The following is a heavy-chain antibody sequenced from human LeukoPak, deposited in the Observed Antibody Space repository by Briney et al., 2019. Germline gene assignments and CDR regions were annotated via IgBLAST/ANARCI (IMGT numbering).Heavy chain of an antibody. J-gene: IGHJ4*02. V-gene: IGHV3-30-3*01. CDR2: ISYDGSNK. D-gene: IGHD3-16*01. Sequence: GGSLRLSCAASGFTFSSYAMHWVRQAPGKGLEWVAVISYDGSNKYYADSVKGRFTISRDNSKNTLYLQMNSLRAEDTAVYYCARDRDYDYPWHFDYWGQGTLVTVSS. CDR3: ARDRDYDYPWHFDY. CDR1: GFTFSSYA.